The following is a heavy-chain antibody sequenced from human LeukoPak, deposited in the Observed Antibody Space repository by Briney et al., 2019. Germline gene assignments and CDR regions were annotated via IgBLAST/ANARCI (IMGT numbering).Heavy chain of an antibody. V-gene: IGHV3-23*01. J-gene: IGHJ4*02. D-gene: IGHD6-13*01. CDR1: GFTFGGYA. CDR2: ISVSDDTT. Sequence: GGSLRLSCAASGFTFGGYAMSWVRQAPGKGLEWVSVISVSDDTTYYPDSVKGRFTISRDNSKNTLYLHMNTLRAEDTAVYYCAKFIASSRSGSYFDYWGQGTLVTVSS. CDR3: AKFIASSRSGSYFDY.